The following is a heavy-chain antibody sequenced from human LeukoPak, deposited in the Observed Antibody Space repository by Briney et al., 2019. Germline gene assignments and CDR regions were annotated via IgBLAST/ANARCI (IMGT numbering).Heavy chain of an antibody. J-gene: IGHJ1*01. Sequence: SETLSLTCTVSGYSISSGYYWGWIRQPPGKGLEWIGSIYHSGSTYYNPSLKSRVTISVDTSKNQFSLKLSSVTAADTAVYYYARRLIGYCSGGSCYSGYFQHWGQGTLVTVSS. V-gene: IGHV4-38-2*02. CDR1: GYSISSGYY. CDR3: ARRLIGYCSGGSCYSGYFQH. D-gene: IGHD2-15*01. CDR2: IYHSGST.